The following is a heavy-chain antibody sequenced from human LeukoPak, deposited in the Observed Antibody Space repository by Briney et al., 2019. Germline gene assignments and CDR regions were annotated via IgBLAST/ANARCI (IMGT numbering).Heavy chain of an antibody. Sequence: SETLSLTCAVYGGSFSGYYWSWIRQPPGKRLEWIGEINHSGSTNYNPSLKSRVTISVDTSKNQFSLKLSSVTAADTAVYYCARDQGLYYYDTGYWGQGTLVTVSS. V-gene: IGHV4-34*01. CDR3: ARDQGLYYYDTGY. CDR1: GGSFSGYY. CDR2: INHSGST. J-gene: IGHJ4*02. D-gene: IGHD3-22*01.